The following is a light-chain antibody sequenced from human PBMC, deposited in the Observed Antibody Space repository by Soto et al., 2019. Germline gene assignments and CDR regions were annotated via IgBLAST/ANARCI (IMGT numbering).Light chain of an antibody. CDR3: VLYMGSGIWV. Sequence: QTVVTQEPSFSVSPGGTVTLTCGLSSGSVSTSYYPSWYQQTPGQAPRTLIYSTNTRSSGVPDRFAGAILGNKAALTITGAQAEDDSDYSWVLYMGSGIWVFGGGTKVTVL. CDR1: SGSVSTSYY. CDR2: STN. V-gene: IGLV8-61*01. J-gene: IGLJ2*01.